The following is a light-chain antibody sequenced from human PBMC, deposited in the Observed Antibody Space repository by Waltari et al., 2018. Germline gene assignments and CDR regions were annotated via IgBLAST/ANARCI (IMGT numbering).Light chain of an antibody. CDR2: DAS. CDR3: QQYINYPFT. V-gene: IGKV1D-13*01. J-gene: IGKJ3*01. Sequence: AIQLTKSPSSLSASLGDRVTITCRASQGIRSALAWYQQRPGKPPKFLIYDASTLHSGVPSRFIGSWSVTDFSLTINSLQPEDFATYYFQQYINYPFTFGPVTKVDSK. CDR1: QGIRSA.